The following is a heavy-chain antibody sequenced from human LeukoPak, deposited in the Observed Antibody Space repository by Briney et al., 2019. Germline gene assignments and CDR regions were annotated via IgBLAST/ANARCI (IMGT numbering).Heavy chain of an antibody. J-gene: IGHJ5*02. D-gene: IGHD2-21*01. CDR3: ARGIGINWFDP. Sequence: PSETLSLTCTVSGGSISSYYWSWIRQPPGKGLEWIGYIYYSGSTNYNPSLKSRVTISVDTSKNQFSLKLSSVTAADTAVYYCARGIGINWFDPWGQGTLVTVSS. CDR1: GGSISSYY. CDR2: IYYSGST. V-gene: IGHV4-59*01.